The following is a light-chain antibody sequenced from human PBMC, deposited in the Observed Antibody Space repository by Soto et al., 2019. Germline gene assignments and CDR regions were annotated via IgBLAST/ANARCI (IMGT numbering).Light chain of an antibody. Sequence: DLHMTPSPSSLSASVGVKFTITCLSSQSISRYLNWYQHKPWKAPNLLIYAASSLQSGVPSRFSGSGSGTHFTRTISGLQPEDFATYYCQQSYSFWTFGQGTRVDIK. CDR3: QQSYSFWT. CDR1: QSISRY. J-gene: IGKJ1*01. V-gene: IGKV1-39*01. CDR2: AAS.